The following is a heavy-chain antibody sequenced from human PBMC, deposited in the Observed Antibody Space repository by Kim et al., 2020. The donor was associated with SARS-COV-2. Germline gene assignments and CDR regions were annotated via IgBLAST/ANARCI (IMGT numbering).Heavy chain of an antibody. V-gene: IGHV3-74*01. D-gene: IGHD3-3*01. CDR3: ARVAGFTIFGVVPGNYYYMAG. CDR1: GFTFSSYW. CDR2: INSDGSST. J-gene: IGHJ6*03. Sequence: GGSLRLSCAASGFTFSSYWMHWVRQAPGKGLVWVSRINSDGSSTSYADSVKGRFTISRDNAKNTLYLQMNSLRAEDTAVYYCARVAGFTIFGVVPGNYYYMAGWGEGPT.